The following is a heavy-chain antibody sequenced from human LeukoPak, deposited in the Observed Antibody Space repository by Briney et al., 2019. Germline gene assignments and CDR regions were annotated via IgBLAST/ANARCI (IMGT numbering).Heavy chain of an antibody. CDR2: VWYDGNRK. CDR3: ARDGAARVSGSFGD. V-gene: IGHV3-33*01. D-gene: IGHD3-10*01. CDR1: GFTFSNHA. Sequence: GGSLRLSCAASGFTFSNHAMHWVRQAPGKGLEWVTLVWYDGNRKYYADSMKGRFTISRDNAKNSLHLQVNSLRAEDTAVYYCARDGAARVSGSFGDWGQGTLVIVSS. J-gene: IGHJ4*02.